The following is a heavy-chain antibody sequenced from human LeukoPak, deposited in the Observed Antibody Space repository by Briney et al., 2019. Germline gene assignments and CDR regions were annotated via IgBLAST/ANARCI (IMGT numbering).Heavy chain of an antibody. Sequence: GGSLRLSCAASGFSFSESYMSWIRQTPGRGLEWVAYISGSGSSMYYADAVKGRFTISRDNARNSLYLYMSSLRADDTAVFYWAGGKRRFCYWGQETLVTV. CDR3: AGGKRRFCY. CDR1: GFSFSESY. J-gene: IGHJ4*02. D-gene: IGHD3-3*01. CDR2: ISGSGSSM. V-gene: IGHV3-11*01.